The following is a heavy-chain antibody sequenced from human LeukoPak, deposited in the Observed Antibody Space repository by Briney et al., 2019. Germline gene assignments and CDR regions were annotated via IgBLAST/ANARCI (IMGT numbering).Heavy chain of an antibody. CDR3: ARGLGQWLVPPPEYYFDY. CDR1: GYTFTSYD. V-gene: IGHV1-8*01. CDR2: MNPNSGNT. Sequence: ASVKVSCKASGYTFTSYDINWVRQATGQGLEWMGWMNPNSGNTGYAQKFQGRVTMTRNTSISTAYMELSSLRSEDTAVYYCARGLGQWLVPPPEYYFDYWGQGTLVTVSS. J-gene: IGHJ4*02. D-gene: IGHD6-19*01.